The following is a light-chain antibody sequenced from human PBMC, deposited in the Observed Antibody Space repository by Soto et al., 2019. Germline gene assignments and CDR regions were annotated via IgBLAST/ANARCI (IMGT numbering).Light chain of an antibody. V-gene: IGLV2-14*01. J-gene: IGLJ1*01. CDR2: DVS. CDR3: SSYTSSSTYV. CDR1: SSDVGGYNY. Sequence: QSLLTQPASVSGSPGQSITISCTGTSSDVGGYNYVSWYQQHPGKAPKLMIYDVSNRPSGVSNRFSGSKSGNTASLTTSGFQAEDEADYYCSSYTSSSTYVFGTGTKVTVL.